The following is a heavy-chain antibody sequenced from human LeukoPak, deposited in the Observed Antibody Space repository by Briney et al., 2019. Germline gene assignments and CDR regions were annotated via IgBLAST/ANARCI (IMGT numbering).Heavy chain of an antibody. D-gene: IGHD3-10*01. CDR3: ARENYCGSGSYYLDY. CDR2: IYSGGST. CDR1: GFTVSSNY. V-gene: IGHV3-66*01. Sequence: PGGSLRLSCAASGFTVSSNYMSWVRQAPGKGLEWVSVIYSGGSTYYADSVKGRFTISRDNSKNTLYLQMNSLRAEDTAVYYCARENYCGSGSYYLDYWGQGTLVTVSS. J-gene: IGHJ4*02.